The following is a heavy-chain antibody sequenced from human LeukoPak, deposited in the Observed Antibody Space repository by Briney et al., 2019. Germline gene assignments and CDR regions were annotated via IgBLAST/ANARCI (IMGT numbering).Heavy chain of an antibody. CDR1: GFTFSSYW. J-gene: IGHJ6*03. CDR2: IRQDGSEK. CDR3: ARVMSASVWRSYGSYYYYYYMDI. Sequence: GGSLRLSCAASGFTFSSYWMSWVRQAPGKGLEWVANIRQDGSEKYSVDSVKGRFTISRDNAKNSLYMQMNSLRAEDTAVYYCARVMSASVWRSYGSYYYYYYMDIWGKGTTVTVSS. V-gene: IGHV3-7*01. D-gene: IGHD3-16*01.